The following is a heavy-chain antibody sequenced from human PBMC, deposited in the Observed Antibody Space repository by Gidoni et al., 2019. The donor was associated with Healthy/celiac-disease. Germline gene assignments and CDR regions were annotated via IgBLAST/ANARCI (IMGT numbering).Heavy chain of an antibody. D-gene: IGHD4-4*01. CDR1: GFTFSSYG. CDR3: AREIYSEAGAFDI. V-gene: IGHV3-33*01. J-gene: IGHJ3*02. CDR2: IWYDGSNK. Sequence: QVQLVESGGGVVQPGRSLRLSGAAAGFTFSSYGMHWVRQAPGKGLEWVAVIWYDGSNKYYADSVKGRFTISRDNSKITLYLQMHSLRAEDMAVYYCAREIYSEAGAFDIWGQGTMVTVSS.